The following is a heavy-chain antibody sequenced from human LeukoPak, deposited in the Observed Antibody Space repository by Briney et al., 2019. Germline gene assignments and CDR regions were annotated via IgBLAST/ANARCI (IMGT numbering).Heavy chain of an antibody. D-gene: IGHD4-23*01. Sequence: GGSLRLSCVASGFTFSSYSMNWVRQAPGKGLEWVSYITRSSSAKFYADSVKGRFTISRDNAENLLYLQMNSLRAEDTAVYYCARDIPPSVVPWGQGTLVTVSS. CDR1: GFTFSSYS. V-gene: IGHV3-48*01. J-gene: IGHJ4*02. CDR3: ARDIPPSVVP. CDR2: ITRSSSAK.